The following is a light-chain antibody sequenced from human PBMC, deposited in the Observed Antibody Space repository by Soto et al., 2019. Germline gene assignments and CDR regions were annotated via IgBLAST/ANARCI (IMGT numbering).Light chain of an antibody. Sequence: EIVLTQSPVTLSLSPGERATLSCRASQSVSSRYFAWYQQKPGQAPRLLIYAASSRAAGIPDRFSGSGSGTDFSLTISRLEPEDFAVYYCHQYAISRTFSPGTKVE. CDR3: HQYAISRT. J-gene: IGKJ1*01. CDR1: QSVSSRY. CDR2: AAS. V-gene: IGKV3-20*01.